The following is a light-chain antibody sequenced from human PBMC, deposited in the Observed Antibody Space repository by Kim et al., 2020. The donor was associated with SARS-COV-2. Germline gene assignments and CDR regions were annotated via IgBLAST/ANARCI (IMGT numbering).Light chain of an antibody. V-gene: IGLV3-19*01. CDR3: NSRDSSGNHLV. CDR2: GQN. Sequence: SSELTQDPAVSVALGQTVRITCQGDSLRSYYASWYQQKPGQAPLLVIYGQNNRPSGIPDRFSGSRSGSTASLTVTGAQAEDEADYYCNSRDSSGNHLVFGGGTQLTVL. J-gene: IGLJ3*02. CDR1: SLRSYY.